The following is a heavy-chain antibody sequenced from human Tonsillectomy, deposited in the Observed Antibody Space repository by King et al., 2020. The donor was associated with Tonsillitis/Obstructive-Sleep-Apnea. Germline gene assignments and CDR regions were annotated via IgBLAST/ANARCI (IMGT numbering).Heavy chain of an antibody. D-gene: IGHD3-22*01. CDR3: ARDYGYYYDSSGYYSNVDY. CDR1: GFTFSTYA. Sequence: VQLVESGGGVVQPGRSLRLSCAASGFTFSTYAMHWVRQAPGKGLEWVAVVSYDGSNKYYADSVKGRFTISRDNSKNTLYLQMNSLRDEDTAVYYCARDYGYYYDSSGYYSNVDYWGQGTLVTVSS. CDR2: VSYDGSNK. V-gene: IGHV3-30*04. J-gene: IGHJ4*02.